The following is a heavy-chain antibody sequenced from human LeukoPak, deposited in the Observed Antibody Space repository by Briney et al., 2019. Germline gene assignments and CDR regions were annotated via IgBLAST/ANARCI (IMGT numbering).Heavy chain of an antibody. CDR3: ARDVSGPTTSITTRVPLDY. Sequence: SVKVSCKASGGTFSSYAISWVRQAPGQGLEWMGRIIPILGIANYAQKFQGRVTITADKSTSTAYMELSSLRSEDTAVYYCARDVSGPTTSITTRVPLDYWGQGTLVTVSS. CDR2: IIPILGIA. CDR1: GGTFSSYA. J-gene: IGHJ4*02. V-gene: IGHV1-69*04. D-gene: IGHD1-1*01.